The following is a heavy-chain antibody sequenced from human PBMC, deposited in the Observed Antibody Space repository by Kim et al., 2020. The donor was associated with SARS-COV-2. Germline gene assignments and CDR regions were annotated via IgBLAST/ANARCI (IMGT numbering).Heavy chain of an antibody. CDR3: AKGSASGRPYYFDY. J-gene: IGHJ4*02. V-gene: IGHV3-23*01. Sequence: ADSVKGRFTISRDNSKSTLFLQMNSLRAEDAAVYYCAKGSASGRPYYFDYWGQGTLVTVSS. D-gene: IGHD6-25*01.